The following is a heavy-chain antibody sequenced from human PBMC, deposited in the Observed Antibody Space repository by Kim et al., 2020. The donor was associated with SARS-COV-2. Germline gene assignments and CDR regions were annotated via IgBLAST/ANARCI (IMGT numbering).Heavy chain of an antibody. J-gene: IGHJ4*02. Sequence: ASVKVSCKASGYTFTDYYIHWLRQAPGQGLEWMGRINPKNGVTSYAQKFQGRVTIIGDTSLATAYVELTSLSSDDTAMYYCARERVGDKSYYDDYWGQGTLVTVSS. CDR2: INPKNGVT. CDR1: GYTFTDYY. V-gene: IGHV1-2*06. D-gene: IGHD3-16*01. CDR3: ARERVGDKSYYDDY.